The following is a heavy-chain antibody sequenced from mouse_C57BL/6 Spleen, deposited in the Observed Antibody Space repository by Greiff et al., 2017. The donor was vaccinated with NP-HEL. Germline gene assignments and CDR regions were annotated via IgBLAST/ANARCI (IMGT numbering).Heavy chain of an antibody. CDR1: GYTFTDYY. CDR2: IFPGSGST. Sequence: QVQLQQSGPELVKPGASVKISCKASGYTFTDYYINWVKQRPGQGLEWIGWIFPGSGSTYYNEKFKGKATLTVDKSSSTAYMLLSSLTSEDSAVYFCARWVGAAQDYYAMDYWGQGTSVTVSS. J-gene: IGHJ4*01. CDR3: ARWVGAAQDYYAMDY. D-gene: IGHD3-2*02. V-gene: IGHV1-75*01.